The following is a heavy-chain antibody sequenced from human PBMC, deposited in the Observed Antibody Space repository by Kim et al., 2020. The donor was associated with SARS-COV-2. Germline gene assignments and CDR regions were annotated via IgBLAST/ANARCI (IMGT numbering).Heavy chain of an antibody. V-gene: IGHV3-9*01. Sequence: GGSLRLSCAASGFTFGDYAMHWVRQAPGKGLEWVSGISWNSGNIGYADSVKGRFTISRDNAKNSLYLQMNSLRAEDTALYYCAKDPRAYNWNYWFDPWGQGTLVTVSS. D-gene: IGHD1-7*01. CDR3: AKDPRAYNWNYWFDP. J-gene: IGHJ5*02. CDR2: ISWNSGNI. CDR1: GFTFGDYA.